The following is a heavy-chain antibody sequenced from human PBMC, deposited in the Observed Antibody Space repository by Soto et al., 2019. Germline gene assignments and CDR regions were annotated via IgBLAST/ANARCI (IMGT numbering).Heavy chain of an antibody. V-gene: IGHV3-23*01. CDR2: ISASGGST. Sequence: LRLSCAASGFTFTNYAMTWVRQAPGKGLEWVSGISASGGSTYYADSVKGRFTISRDNSKNTLFLQMNSLRAEDTALYYCAKDRGSLYTSSSPLDFWGQGTLVTVSS. CDR1: GFTFTNYA. CDR3: AKDRGSLYTSSSPLDF. J-gene: IGHJ4*02. D-gene: IGHD6-6*01.